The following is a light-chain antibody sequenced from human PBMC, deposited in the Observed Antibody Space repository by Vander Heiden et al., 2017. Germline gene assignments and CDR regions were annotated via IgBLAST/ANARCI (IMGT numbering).Light chain of an antibody. J-gene: IGKJ1*01. CDR2: EAS. CDR1: QSVSSY. V-gene: IGKV3-11*01. Sequence: EIVLTQSPATLSLSPGERATLSCRASQSVSSYLAWYQQKPGQAPRLLIYEASNRATGIPARFSGSGSGTDFTLTISSLEPEEFAVYYCQQRSNWPPTFGQGTKVEIK. CDR3: QQRSNWPPT.